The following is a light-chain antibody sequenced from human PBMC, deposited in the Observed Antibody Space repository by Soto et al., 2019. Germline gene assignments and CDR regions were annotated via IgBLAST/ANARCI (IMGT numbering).Light chain of an antibody. V-gene: IGLV1-51*01. CDR1: TSNIGNNY. CDR2: DNN. J-gene: IGLJ1*01. Sequence: QSVLTQPPSVSAAPGQKVTISCSGSTSNIGNNYVSWYQQLPGTAPKLVIYDNNKRPSGIPDRFSGSKSGTSATLGITGFQTGDEADYYCGSWDSSLSAYVFATGTKVTVL. CDR3: GSWDSSLSAYV.